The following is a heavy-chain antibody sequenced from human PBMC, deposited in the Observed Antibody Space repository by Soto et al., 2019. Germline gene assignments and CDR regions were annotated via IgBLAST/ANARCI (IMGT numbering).Heavy chain of an antibody. CDR1: GYSFTSYW. J-gene: IGHJ6*04. CDR3: AKDPNGDYYYYGMDV. V-gene: IGHV5-51*01. CDR2: IYPGDSDT. D-gene: IGHD4-17*01. Sequence: GESLKISCQGSGYSFTSYWIGWVRQMPGKGLEWMGIIYPGDSDTRYSPSFQGQVTISADKSISTAYLQLSSLKASDTAMYYCAKDPNGDYYYYGMDVWGKGTTVTVSS.